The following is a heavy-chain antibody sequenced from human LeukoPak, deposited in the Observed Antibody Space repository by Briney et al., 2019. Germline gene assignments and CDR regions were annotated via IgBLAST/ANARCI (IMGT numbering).Heavy chain of an antibody. CDR3: AREVITMVRGTYYYYYYMDV. J-gene: IGHJ6*03. V-gene: IGHV4-61*02. CDR1: GGSISSGSYY. CDR2: IYTSGST. D-gene: IGHD3-10*01. Sequence: PSETLSLTCTVSGGSISSGSYYWSWIRQPAGKGLEWIGRIYTSGSTNYNPSLKSRVTMSVDTSKNQFSLKLSSVTAADTAVYYCAREVITMVRGTYYYYYYMDVWGKGTTVTISS.